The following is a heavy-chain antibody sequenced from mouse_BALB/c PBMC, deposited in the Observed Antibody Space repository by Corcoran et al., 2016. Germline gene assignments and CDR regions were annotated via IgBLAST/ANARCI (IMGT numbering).Heavy chain of an antibody. Sequence: EVQLQQSGPELVKPGASVKISCKTSGYTFTEYTMHWVKQSHGKSLEWIGGINPNSGGTRHNQKFKGKATLTVDKSSSTAYMELRSLTSDDSAVFYCARKKSSPYYFDYWGQGTILTVSS. V-gene: IGHV1-18*01. J-gene: IGHJ2*01. CDR3: ARKKSSPYYFDY. CDR2: INPNSGGT. CDR1: GYTFTEYT. D-gene: IGHD1-1*01.